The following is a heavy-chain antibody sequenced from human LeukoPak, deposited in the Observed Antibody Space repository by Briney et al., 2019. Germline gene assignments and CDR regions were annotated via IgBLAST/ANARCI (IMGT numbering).Heavy chain of an antibody. Sequence: SETLSLTCTVSGGSISSYYWSWIRQPPGKGLEWIGYIYYSGSTNYNPSLKSRVTISVDTSKNQFSLKLSSVTAADTTVYYCARVKGSPDYYDSSGYSLDAFDIWGQGTMVTVSS. D-gene: IGHD3-22*01. J-gene: IGHJ3*02. CDR2: IYYSGST. CDR3: ARVKGSPDYYDSSGYSLDAFDI. CDR1: GGSISSYY. V-gene: IGHV4-59*01.